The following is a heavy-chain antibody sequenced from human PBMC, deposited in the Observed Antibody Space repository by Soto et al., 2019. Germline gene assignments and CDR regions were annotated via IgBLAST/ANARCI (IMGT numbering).Heavy chain of an antibody. D-gene: IGHD3-10*01. CDR1: GGSFGGYY. V-gene: IGHV4-34*01. J-gene: IGHJ6*02. CDR3: ARVSFGKRENPPNGLYYYGMDV. CDR2: INHSGST. Sequence: SETLSLTCAVYGGSFGGYYWSWIGQRPGKGLEWIGEINHSGSTNYNPSLKSRVTISVDTSKNQFSLKLSSVTAADTAVYYCARVSFGKRENPPNGLYYYGMDVWGQGTTVTVSS.